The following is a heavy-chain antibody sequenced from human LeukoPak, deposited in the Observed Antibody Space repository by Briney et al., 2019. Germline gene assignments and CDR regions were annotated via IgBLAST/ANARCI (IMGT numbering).Heavy chain of an antibody. CDR1: GITYTKYS. J-gene: IGHJ5*02. Sequence: GRSLRLSCAASGITYTKYSMNWVRQAPGKGPQWVASISSSGTYTYYADSVKGRFTISRDNAKDSVFLQMNNLRVEDTALYYCVRESQLINGWFDPWGQGTLVTVSS. CDR3: VRESQLINGWFDP. D-gene: IGHD2-2*01. CDR2: ISSSGTYT. V-gene: IGHV3-21*06.